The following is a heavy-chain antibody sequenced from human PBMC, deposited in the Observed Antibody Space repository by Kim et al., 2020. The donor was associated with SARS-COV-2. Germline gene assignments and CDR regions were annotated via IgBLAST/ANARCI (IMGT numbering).Heavy chain of an antibody. CDR1: GYTFTSYA. CDR3: ARVSYDFWSGYYNHFDY. V-gene: IGHV1-3*01. D-gene: IGHD3-3*01. Sequence: ASVKVSCKASGYTFTSYAMHWVRQAPGQRLEWMGWINAGNGNTKYSQKFQGRVTITRDTSASTAYMELSSLRSEDTAVYYCARVSYDFWSGYYNHFDYWGQGTLVTVSS. CDR2: INAGNGNT. J-gene: IGHJ4*02.